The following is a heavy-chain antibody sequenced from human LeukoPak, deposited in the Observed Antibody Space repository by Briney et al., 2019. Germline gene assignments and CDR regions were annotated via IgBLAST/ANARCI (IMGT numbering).Heavy chain of an antibody. CDR2: IYYSGST. V-gene: IGHV4-39*07. CDR3: ARTIVGARGLGLGY. Sequence: SETLSLTCTVSGGSISSSSYYWGWIRQPPGKGLEWIGSIYYSGSTYYNPSLKSRVTISVDTSKNQFSLKLSSVTAADTAVYYCARTIVGARGLGLGYWGQGTLVTVSS. D-gene: IGHD1-26*01. J-gene: IGHJ4*02. CDR1: GGSISSSSYY.